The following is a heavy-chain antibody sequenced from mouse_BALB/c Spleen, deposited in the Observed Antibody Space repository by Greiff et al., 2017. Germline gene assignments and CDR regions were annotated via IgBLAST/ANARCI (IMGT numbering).Heavy chain of an antibody. D-gene: IGHD1-1*01. V-gene: IGHV2-6-5*01. CDR2: IWGGGST. J-gene: IGHJ1*01. CDR3: AKHERDGSSYWYFDV. Sequence: VKLQESGPGLVAPSQSLSITCTVSGFSLTDYGVSWIRQPPGKGLEWLGVIWGGGSTYYNSALKSRLSISKDNSKSQVFLKMNSLQTDDTAMYYCAKHERDGSSYWYFDVWGAGTTVTVSS. CDR1: GFSLTDYG.